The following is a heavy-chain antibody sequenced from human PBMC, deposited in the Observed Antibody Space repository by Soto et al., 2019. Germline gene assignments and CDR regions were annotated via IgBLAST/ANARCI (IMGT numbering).Heavy chain of an antibody. CDR2: IIPIFGTA. CDR3: ARAYYYDSSGSSEFDY. CDR1: GCTFSSYA. D-gene: IGHD3-22*01. V-gene: IGHV1-69*13. Sequence: RASLKVSCKASGCTFSSYAISWVRQAPGQGLEWMGGIIPIFGTANYAQRFQGRVTITADESTSTAYMELSSLRSEDTAVYYCARAYYYDSSGSSEFDYLGQGTLVNVSS. J-gene: IGHJ4*02.